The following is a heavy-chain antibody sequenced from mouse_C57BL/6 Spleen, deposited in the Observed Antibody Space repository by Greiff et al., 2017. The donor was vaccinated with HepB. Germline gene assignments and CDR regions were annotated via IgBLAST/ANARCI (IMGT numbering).Heavy chain of an antibody. J-gene: IGHJ2*01. Sequence: QVQLQQSGAELVKPGASVKLSCKASGYTFTSYWMHWVKQRPGQGLEWIGMIHPNSGSTNYNEKFKSKATLTVDKSSSTAYMQLSSLTSEDSAVYYCAREGSGTKVDYWGQGTTLTVSS. CDR3: AREGSGTKVDY. CDR1: GYTFTSYW. D-gene: IGHD1-3*01. CDR2: IHPNSGST. V-gene: IGHV1-64*01.